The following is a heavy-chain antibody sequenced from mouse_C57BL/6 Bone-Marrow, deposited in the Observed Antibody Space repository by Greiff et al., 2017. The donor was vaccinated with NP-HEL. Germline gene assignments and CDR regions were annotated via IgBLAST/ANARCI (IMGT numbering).Heavy chain of an antibody. CDR2: ISSGGSYT. D-gene: IGHD1-1*01. V-gene: IGHV5-6*01. CDR3: ASPYYYGSSRPGFAY. CDR1: GFTFSSYG. J-gene: IGHJ3*01. Sequence: EVQLVESGGDLVKPGGSLKLSCAASGFTFSSYGMSWVRQTPDKRLERVATISSGGSYTYYPDSVKGRFTISRDNAKNTLYLQMSSLKSEDTAMYYCASPYYYGSSRPGFAYWGQGTLVTVSA.